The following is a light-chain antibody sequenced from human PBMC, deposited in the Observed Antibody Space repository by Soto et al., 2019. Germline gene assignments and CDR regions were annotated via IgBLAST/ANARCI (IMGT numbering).Light chain of an antibody. Sequence: DIQMTQSPSSLSASVGDRVTITCRASQSISSYLNWYQQKPGKAPKLLIYAASSLQSGVPSRFSCSGSGTDFPLTISSLQPEDFATYYCQQIYSTPLFGPRSSLTLGPGTKVDIK. J-gene: IGKJ3*01. CDR1: QSISSY. V-gene: IGKV1-39*01. CDR3: QQIYSTPLFGPRSSLT. CDR2: AAS.